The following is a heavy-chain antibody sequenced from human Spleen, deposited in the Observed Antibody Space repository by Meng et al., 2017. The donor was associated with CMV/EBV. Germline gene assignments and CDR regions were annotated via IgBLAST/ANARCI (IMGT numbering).Heavy chain of an antibody. V-gene: IGHV3-43D*03. Sequence: LSLTCAASGFTFDDYAMHWVRQAPGKGLEWVSLISWDGGSTYYAGSVKGRFTISRDNSKNSLYLQMNSLRAEDTALYYCAKVDSSGYYYYYYGMDVWGQGTTVTVSS. D-gene: IGHD3-22*01. CDR3: AKVDSSGYYYYYYGMDV. CDR1: GFTFDDYA. J-gene: IGHJ6*02. CDR2: ISWDGGST.